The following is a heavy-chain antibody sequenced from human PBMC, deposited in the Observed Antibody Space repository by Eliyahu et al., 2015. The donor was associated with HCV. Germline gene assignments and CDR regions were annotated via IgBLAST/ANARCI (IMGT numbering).Heavy chain of an antibody. CDR2: IYWNDDR. V-gene: IGHV2-5*01. CDR1: GFSLSSSGVG. D-gene: IGHD1-26*01. Sequence: QITLKESGPTRVKPTQTLTLTCTFSGFSLSSSGVGVGWLRQPPGKALEWLALIYWNDDRRYSPSLKSRVTITKDTSKNQVVLTMTKMDPVDTATYYCAQSFGGSYGYYFDYWGQGTLVTVSS. J-gene: IGHJ4*02. CDR3: AQSFGGSYGYYFDY.